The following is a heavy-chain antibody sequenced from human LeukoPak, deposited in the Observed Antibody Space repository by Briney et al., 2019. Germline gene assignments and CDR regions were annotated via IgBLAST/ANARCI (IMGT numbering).Heavy chain of an antibody. CDR3: ARDLGYYYDSSGYSNFDY. J-gene: IGHJ4*02. V-gene: IGHV3-48*02. CDR1: GFTFSSYS. Sequence: GSLRLSCAASGFTFSSYSMNWVRQAPGKGLEWVSYISSSSSTIYYADSVKGRFTISRDNAKNSLYLQMNSLRDEDTAVYYCARDLGYYYDSSGYSNFDYWGQGTLVTVSS. D-gene: IGHD3-22*01. CDR2: ISSSSSTI.